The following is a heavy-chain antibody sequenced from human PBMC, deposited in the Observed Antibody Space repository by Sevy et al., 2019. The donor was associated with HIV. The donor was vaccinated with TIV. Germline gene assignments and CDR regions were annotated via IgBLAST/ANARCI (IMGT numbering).Heavy chain of an antibody. CDR1: GFTVNSNY. D-gene: IGHD5-18*01. Sequence: EGSLRLSCAASGFTVNSNYMTWVLQAPGKELEGVSVIDSDDTTYHADSVKDRFTISRDNFKNTLYLHMSSLRAEDTAVYYCARGNSGYGYALNYWGQGTLVTVSS. CDR2: IDSDDTT. V-gene: IGHV3-66*01. CDR3: ARGNSGYGYALNY. J-gene: IGHJ4*02.